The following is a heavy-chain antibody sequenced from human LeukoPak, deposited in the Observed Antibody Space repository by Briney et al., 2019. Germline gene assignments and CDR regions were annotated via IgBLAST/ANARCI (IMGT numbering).Heavy chain of an antibody. D-gene: IGHD3-9*01. J-gene: IGHJ4*02. CDR1: GFTFSDYY. Sequence: GGSLRLSCAASGFTFSDYYMSWIRQAPWKGLEWVSYISSSGSTIYYADSVKGRFTISRDNAKNSLYPQMNSLRAEDTAVYYCARGDYDILTGHYPWYFDYWGQGTLVTVSS. CDR3: ARGDYDILTGHYPWYFDY. CDR2: ISSSGSTI. V-gene: IGHV3-11*01.